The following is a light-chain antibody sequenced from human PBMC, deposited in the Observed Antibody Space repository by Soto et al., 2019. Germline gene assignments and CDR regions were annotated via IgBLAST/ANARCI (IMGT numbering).Light chain of an antibody. V-gene: IGKV3-11*01. Sequence: PGERATLSCRASQSVPNSRLAWYQQKPGQAPRLLIYDVSNRATGIPARFSGSGSGTDFTLTISSLEPEDFAVYYCQQRSNWPRTFGQGTKVDIK. CDR2: DVS. CDR1: QSVPNSR. CDR3: QQRSNWPRT. J-gene: IGKJ1*01.